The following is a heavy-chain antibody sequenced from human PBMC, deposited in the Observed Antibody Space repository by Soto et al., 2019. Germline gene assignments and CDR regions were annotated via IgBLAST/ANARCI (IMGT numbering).Heavy chain of an antibody. CDR2: IYYSGST. J-gene: IGHJ4*02. D-gene: IGHD5-18*01. V-gene: IGHV4-59*01. Sequence: SETLSLTCTVSGGSISSYYWSWIRQPPGKGLEWIGYIYYSGSTNYNPSLKSRATISVDTSKNQFSLKLSSVTAADTAVYYCARDRSVDTAMVTGDYFDYWGQGTLVTVSS. CDR1: GGSISSYY. CDR3: ARDRSVDTAMVTGDYFDY.